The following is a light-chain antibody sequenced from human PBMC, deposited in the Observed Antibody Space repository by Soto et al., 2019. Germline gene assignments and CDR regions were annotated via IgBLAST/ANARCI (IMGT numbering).Light chain of an antibody. V-gene: IGKV3-20*01. Sequence: EIVLTQSPGTLSLSPGEIATLSFRASRSLDSGQLAWYQQKVGRAPRLLIHDAFMRATGIPDRFSGSGSGTDFTLTIARLEPEDFAVYYCQQYGDSPRTFGQGTRLEIK. J-gene: IGKJ5*01. CDR1: RSLDSGQ. CDR3: QQYGDSPRT. CDR2: DAF.